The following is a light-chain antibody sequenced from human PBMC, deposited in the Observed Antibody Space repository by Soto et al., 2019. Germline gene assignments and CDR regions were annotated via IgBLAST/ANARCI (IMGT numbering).Light chain of an antibody. CDR1: QSVSSK. CDR2: GAS. CDR3: QQYSNWPRT. V-gene: IGKV3-15*01. J-gene: IGKJ5*01. Sequence: EIVLTQSPGTLSLTQGERATLSCRASQSVSSKVVWYQQKPGQAPSLLIYGASTRATGVPARFSGSGSGTEFTLTISSLQSEDFAVYFCQQYSNWPRTFG.